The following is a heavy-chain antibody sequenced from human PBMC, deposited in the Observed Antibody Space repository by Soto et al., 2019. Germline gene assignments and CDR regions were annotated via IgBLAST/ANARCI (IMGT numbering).Heavy chain of an antibody. J-gene: IGHJ4*02. D-gene: IGHD3-22*01. CDR3: ARGDSSGYNL. Sequence: QVQLQQWGAGLLKPSETLSRTCAVYGGSFSGYYWTWIHQPPGKGLEWIGEITHRGSPNYNPSLKSRVTISVDTSKNQFSLKLSSVTAADTAVYYCARGDSSGYNLWGQGTLVTVSS. V-gene: IGHV4-34*01. CDR1: GGSFSGYY. CDR2: ITHRGSP.